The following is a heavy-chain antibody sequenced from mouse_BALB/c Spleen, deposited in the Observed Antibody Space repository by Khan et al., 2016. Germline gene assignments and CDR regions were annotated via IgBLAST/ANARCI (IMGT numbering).Heavy chain of an antibody. CDR1: GYTFSRYW. J-gene: IGHJ3*01. V-gene: IGHV1-9*01. CDR3: VGGAY. CDR2: ILPGTGST. Sequence: QVQLKESGAELMKPGASVKISCKATGYTFSRYWIEWVKERPGHGLEWIGEILPGTGSTNFNEEFKDKATFTAEKSSNTTYMQLSSLTSEDSAVYYCVGGAYWGQGTLVTVSA.